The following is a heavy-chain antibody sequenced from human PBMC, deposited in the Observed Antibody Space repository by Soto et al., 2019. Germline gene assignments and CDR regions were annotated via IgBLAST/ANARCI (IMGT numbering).Heavy chain of an antibody. V-gene: IGHV1-18*01. CDR2: ISAYNGNT. CDR3: ARVIGYYYHMDV. CDR1: GYTFTPYD. J-gene: IGHJ6*02. D-gene: IGHD3-22*01. Sequence: QVQLVQSGGEVKKPGASVKVSCKASGYTFTPYDLSWVRQAPGQGLEWMGWISAYNGNTNYAQNLHGRVTMTTDTSTSTAYMELRSLRSDDTAVYYCARVIGYYYHMDVWGQGTTVTVSS.